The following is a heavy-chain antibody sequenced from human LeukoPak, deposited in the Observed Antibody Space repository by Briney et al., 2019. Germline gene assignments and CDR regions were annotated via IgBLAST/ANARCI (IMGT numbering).Heavy chain of an antibody. J-gene: IGHJ4*02. D-gene: IGHD3-9*01. CDR1: GGSISRGGYS. Sequence: PSETLSLTCAVSGGSISRGGYSWSWIRQPPGKGLEWIGYIYHSGSTYYNPSLKSRVTISVDRSKNQFSLKLSSVTAADTAVYYCARGVIDYDILTGPPKRGLDNDYWGQGTLVTVSS. CDR3: ARGVIDYDILTGPPKRGLDNDY. CDR2: IYHSGST. V-gene: IGHV4-30-2*01.